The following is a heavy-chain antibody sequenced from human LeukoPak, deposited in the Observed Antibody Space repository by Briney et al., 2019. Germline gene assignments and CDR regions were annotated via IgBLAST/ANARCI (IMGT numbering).Heavy chain of an antibody. CDR2: IRSKTYAGTA. D-gene: IGHD5-12*01. V-gene: IGHV3-49*04. J-gene: IGHJ4*02. Sequence: GRSLRLSCTASGFIFGDYAMSWVRQAPGKGLEWVGFIRSKTYAGTAEYAASVEGRFAISRDDSKSIAYLQMDSLKIEDTAVYYCTRDDIESAASIDYWGQGTLVTVSS. CDR1: GFIFGDYA. CDR3: TRDDIESAASIDY.